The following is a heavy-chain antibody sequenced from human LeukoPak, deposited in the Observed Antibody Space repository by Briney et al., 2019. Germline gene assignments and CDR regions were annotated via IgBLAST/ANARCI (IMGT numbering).Heavy chain of an antibody. CDR1: GGTSSGYY. V-gene: IGHV4-34*01. CDR3: ARTRGPDYDSSCYYYAYFY. D-gene: IGHD3-22*01. J-gene: IGHJ4*02. Sequence: PSETLSPTRAVYGGTSSGYYWSWIRQPPGNGLEWIGEINHSGSTNYNPSLKSRVTISVDTSKNQFSLKLSSVTAADTAVYYCARTRGPDYDSSCYYYAYFYWGQGTLVTVSS. CDR2: INHSGST.